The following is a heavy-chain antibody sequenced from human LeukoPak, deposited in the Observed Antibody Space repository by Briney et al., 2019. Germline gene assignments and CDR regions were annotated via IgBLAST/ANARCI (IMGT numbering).Heavy chain of an antibody. CDR2: IKEDGSVE. CDR3: ARESSPGRVYFQH. Sequence: GGSLRLSCAASGFTFSDYWMTWVRQAPENGLEWVANIKEDGSVEHYVDSVKGRFAISRDNAKNSLYLQLNSLRAEDTAVYYCARESSPGRVYFQHWGQGTLVTVSS. CDR1: GFTFSDYW. V-gene: IGHV3-7*01. J-gene: IGHJ1*01. D-gene: IGHD2-15*01.